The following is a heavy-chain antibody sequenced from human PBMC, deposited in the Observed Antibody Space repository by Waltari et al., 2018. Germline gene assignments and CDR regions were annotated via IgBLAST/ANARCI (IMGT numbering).Heavy chain of an antibody. J-gene: IGHJ6*02. V-gene: IGHV1-69-2*01. Sequence: EVQLVQSGAEVKKPGATVKISCKVSGYTFTDYYMHWVQQAPGKGLEWMGLVDPEDCETIYAEKFQGRVTITADTSTDTAYMELSSLRSEDTAVYYCATYPTVTDGYYYYYGMDVWGQGTTVTVSS. CDR3: ATYPTVTDGYYYYYGMDV. D-gene: IGHD4-17*01. CDR2: VDPEDCET. CDR1: GYTFTDYY.